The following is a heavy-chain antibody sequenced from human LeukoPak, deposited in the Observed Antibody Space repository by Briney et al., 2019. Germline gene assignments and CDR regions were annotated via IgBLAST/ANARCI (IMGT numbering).Heavy chain of an antibody. J-gene: IGHJ4*02. CDR2: IQKDSET. V-gene: IGHV3-7*01. CDR3: AREDFRRVD. Sequence: PGGSLRLSCTVSGFSVDKYWMNWVRQAPGKGLEWVASIQKDSETDYVHSVRGRFTIARDNAKNSLLLQMNSLRAEDTAVYFCAREDFRRVDWGQGTLVTVSS. CDR1: GFSVDKYW. D-gene: IGHD3-3*01.